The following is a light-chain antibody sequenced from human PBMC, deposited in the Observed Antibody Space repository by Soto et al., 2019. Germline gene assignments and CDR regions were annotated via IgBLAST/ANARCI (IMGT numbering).Light chain of an antibody. CDR3: QQRSNWWT. CDR1: QSVSSY. J-gene: IGKJ1*01. V-gene: IGKV3-11*01. CDR2: DAS. Sequence: EIVLAQSPATLSLSPGGRATLSCRASQSVSSYLAWYQQNPGQAPRLLIYDASNRATGIPARFSGSGSGTDFTLTISSLEPEDFAVYYCQQRSNWWTFGQGTKVDIK.